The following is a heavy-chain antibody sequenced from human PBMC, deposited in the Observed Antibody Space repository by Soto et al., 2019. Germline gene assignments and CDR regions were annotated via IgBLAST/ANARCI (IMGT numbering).Heavy chain of an antibody. V-gene: IGHV4-31*03. D-gene: IGHD2-2*01. CDR2: IYHTGTT. CDR3: ATLGYCSTTACFDIGN. CDR1: GGSISSGTYY. J-gene: IGHJ4*02. Sequence: PSETLSLTCTVSGGSISSGTYYWTWIRQHPGKCLVWFGYIYHTGTTHYNPSLKSRVAMSLDTSKNQFSLNLRSVTAADTGVYYCATLGYCSTTACFDIGNWGQGALVTVSS.